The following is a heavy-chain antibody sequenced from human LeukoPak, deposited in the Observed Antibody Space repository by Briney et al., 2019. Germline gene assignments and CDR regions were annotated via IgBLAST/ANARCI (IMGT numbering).Heavy chain of an antibody. CDR2: ISSRSSYI. Sequence: PGGSLRLSCAASGFTFSSYSMNWVRQAPGKGLEWVSSISSRSSYIYYADAVKGRFTISRDNAWNSLNLQMNSLRAEDTAVYYCARCGGGNPRWFDPWGQGTLVTVSS. J-gene: IGHJ5*02. CDR1: GFTFSSYS. D-gene: IGHD4-23*01. V-gene: IGHV3-21*01. CDR3: ARCGGGNPRWFDP.